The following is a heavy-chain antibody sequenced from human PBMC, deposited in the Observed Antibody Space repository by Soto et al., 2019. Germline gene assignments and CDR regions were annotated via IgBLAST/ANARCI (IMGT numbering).Heavy chain of an antibody. J-gene: IGHJ4*02. Sequence: LRLSCAASGFTFSSYAMSWVRQAPGKGLEWVSAISGSGGSTYYADSVKGRFTISRDNSKNTLYLQMNSLRAEDTAVYYCAKRYSGSYYAPFDYWGQGTLVTVSS. CDR1: GFTFSSYA. D-gene: IGHD1-26*01. V-gene: IGHV3-23*01. CDR3: AKRYSGSYYAPFDY. CDR2: ISGSGGST.